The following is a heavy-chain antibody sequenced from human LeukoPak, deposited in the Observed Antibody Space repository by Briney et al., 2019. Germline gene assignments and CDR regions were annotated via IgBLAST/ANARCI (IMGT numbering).Heavy chain of an antibody. CDR1: GFTFSSYW. D-gene: IGHD1-26*01. CDR3: ARDGGSYADFDY. J-gene: IGHJ4*02. CDR2: INSDGSST. Sequence: GGSLRLSCAASGFTFSSYWMHWVRQAPGKGLVWVSRINSDGSSTSYADSVKGRFTISRDNAKSTLYLQMNSLRAEDTAVYYCARDGGSYADFDYWGQGTLVTVSS. V-gene: IGHV3-74*01.